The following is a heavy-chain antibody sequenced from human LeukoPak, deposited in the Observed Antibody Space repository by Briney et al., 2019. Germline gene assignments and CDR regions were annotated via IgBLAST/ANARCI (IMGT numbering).Heavy chain of an antibody. Sequence: ASVKVSCKASGYTFTSYDINWVRQATGQGLEWMGWMNPNSGNTGYAQKFQGRVTMTRDTSISTAYMELSSLRSEDTAVYYCATWGIVGATDAFDIWGQGTMVTASS. D-gene: IGHD1-26*01. J-gene: IGHJ3*02. CDR2: MNPNSGNT. V-gene: IGHV1-8*01. CDR1: GYTFTSYD. CDR3: ATWGIVGATDAFDI.